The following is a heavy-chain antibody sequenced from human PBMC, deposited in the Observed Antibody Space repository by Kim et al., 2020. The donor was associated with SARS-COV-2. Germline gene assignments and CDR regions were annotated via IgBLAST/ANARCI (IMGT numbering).Heavy chain of an antibody. CDR2: INHSGST. V-gene: IGHV4-34*01. D-gene: IGHD6-13*01. Sequence: SETLSLTCAVYGGSFSGYYWSWIRQPPGKGLEWIGEINHSGSTNYNPSLKSRVTISVDTSKNQFSLKLSSVTAADTAVYYCARDLLIAAAGSPEDYWGQGTLVTVSS. J-gene: IGHJ4*02. CDR3: ARDLLIAAAGSPEDY. CDR1: GGSFSGYY.